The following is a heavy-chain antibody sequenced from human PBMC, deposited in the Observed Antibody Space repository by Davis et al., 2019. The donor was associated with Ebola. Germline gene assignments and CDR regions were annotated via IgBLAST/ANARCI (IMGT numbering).Heavy chain of an antibody. CDR2: IYDQST. CDR3: ATTQWLREFDN. Sequence: GESLKISCAASGFTVSSNHMSWVRQAPGKGLEWVSAIYDQSTAYADAARGRFIISRDKSNNTLYLEMSSLRVDDTAVYYCATTQWLREFDNWGQGTLVTVSA. V-gene: IGHV3-53*05. D-gene: IGHD6-19*01. CDR1: GFTVSSNH. J-gene: IGHJ4*02.